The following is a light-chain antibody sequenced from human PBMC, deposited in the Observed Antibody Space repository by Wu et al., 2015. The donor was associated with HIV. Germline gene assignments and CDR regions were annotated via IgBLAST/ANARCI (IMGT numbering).Light chain of an antibody. CDR2: GAS. CDR3: QQYGISPLT. Sequence: EIVLTQSPDTLSLSPGEGAALSCRASQSVSKDYLAWYQQKPGQAPRLLIFGASSRAAGIPDRFSGSGSGTDFTLTISRLEPEDFAVYYCQQYGISPLTFGGGPRWRSN. CDR1: QSVSKDY. V-gene: IGKV3-20*01. J-gene: IGKJ4*01.